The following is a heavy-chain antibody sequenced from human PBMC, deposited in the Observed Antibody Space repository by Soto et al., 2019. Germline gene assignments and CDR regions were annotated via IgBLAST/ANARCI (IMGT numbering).Heavy chain of an antibody. V-gene: IGHV1-18*01. CDR1: GYTFTSYG. Sequence: EASVKISCKASGYTFTSYGISGVRQAPGQGLEWMGWISAYNGNTNYAQKHQGRVTMTTDTSTSTAYMELRSLRSGVTALYYCARDIGMIVVVITPDAFDIWGQGTKVTVSS. J-gene: IGHJ3*02. CDR3: ARDIGMIVVVITPDAFDI. D-gene: IGHD3-22*01. CDR2: ISAYNGNT.